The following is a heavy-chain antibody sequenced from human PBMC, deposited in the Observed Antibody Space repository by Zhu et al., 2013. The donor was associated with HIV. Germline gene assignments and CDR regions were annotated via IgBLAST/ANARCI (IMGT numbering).Heavy chain of an antibody. V-gene: IGHV1-3*01. Sequence: QVQLVQSGAEVKKPGASVKVSCKTSGYTFTTYPMHWVRQAPGQRLEWMGWINADNANTKYSQKFQGRVTITRDTSASTAYMELSSLRSEDTAVYYCARAGSGSYYGWFDPWGQGTLVTVSS. J-gene: IGHJ5*02. CDR1: GYTFTTYP. D-gene: IGHD1-26*01. CDR2: INADNANT. CDR3: ARAGSGSYYGWFDP.